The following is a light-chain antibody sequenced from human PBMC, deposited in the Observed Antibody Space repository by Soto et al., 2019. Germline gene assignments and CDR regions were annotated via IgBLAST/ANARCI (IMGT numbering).Light chain of an antibody. V-gene: IGLV1-40*01. Sequence: QSVLTQPPSVSGAPGQRVTISCTGSSSNIGAGYDVHWYQQLPGTAPKLLIYGNTNRPSGVPDRFSGSKSGTSASLAITGXXXXDEADYYCQSYDGSLSDYVXGTGTKLTVL. CDR3: QSYDGSLSDYV. CDR2: GNT. CDR1: SSNIGAGYD. J-gene: IGLJ1*01.